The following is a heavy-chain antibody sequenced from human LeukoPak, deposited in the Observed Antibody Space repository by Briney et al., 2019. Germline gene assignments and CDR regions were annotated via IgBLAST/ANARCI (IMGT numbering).Heavy chain of an antibody. CDR2: AYYTGDI. CDR1: GGSVASTGRY. J-gene: IGHJ6*02. V-gene: IGHV4-39*01. Sequence: SETLSLTCTVSGGSVASTGRYWGWIRQPPGKGLEWIGSAYYTGDIYSPPSLKSRLTISVDTSKNQFALTLSSVTAADTAVYYCGRHVSNGWDYHYGQDVWGRGTTVTVSS. CDR3: GRHVSNGWDYHYGQDV. D-gene: IGHD6-19*01.